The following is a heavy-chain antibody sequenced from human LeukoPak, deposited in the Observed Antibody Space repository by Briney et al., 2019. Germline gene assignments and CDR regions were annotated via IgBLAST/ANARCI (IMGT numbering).Heavy chain of an antibody. V-gene: IGHV3-53*01. D-gene: IGHD2-2*03. Sequence: PGGSLRLSCAASGFTVSSNYMSWVRQAPGKGLEWVSVTYSNGRTYYADSVKGRFTISRDNSKNTLHLQMNSLRAEDTAVYYCATHGSAHYYMDVWGKGTTVTISS. CDR3: ATHGSAHYYMDV. J-gene: IGHJ6*03. CDR2: TYSNGRT. CDR1: GFTVSSNY.